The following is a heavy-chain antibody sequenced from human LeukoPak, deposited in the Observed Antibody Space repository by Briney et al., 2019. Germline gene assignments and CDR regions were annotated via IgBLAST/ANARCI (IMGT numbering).Heavy chain of an antibody. J-gene: IGHJ4*02. CDR3: ARDLGIAVAGTIDY. V-gene: IGHV1-3*01. CDR1: GYTFTSFA. Sequence: ASVKVSCKASGYTFTSFAMHWVRQAPGQRLEWMGWINPGNGNTKYSQKLQGRVTMTTDASTSTAYMELRSLRSDDTAVYYCARDLGIAVAGTIDYWGQGTLVTVSS. CDR2: INPGNGNT. D-gene: IGHD6-19*01.